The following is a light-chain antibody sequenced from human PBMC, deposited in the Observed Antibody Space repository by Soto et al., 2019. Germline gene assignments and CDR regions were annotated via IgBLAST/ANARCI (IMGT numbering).Light chain of an antibody. V-gene: IGKV1-5*03. CDR3: QQYYTYPWT. CDR1: QSISRW. CDR2: KAS. Sequence: DIQMTQSPSTLSGSVGDRVTITCRASQSISRWLARYQQRPGKGPKLLIYKASNLQGGVSSRFSGSGSGTEFTLTISGLQPDDFATYYCQQYYTYPWTFGHGTKVDIK. J-gene: IGKJ1*01.